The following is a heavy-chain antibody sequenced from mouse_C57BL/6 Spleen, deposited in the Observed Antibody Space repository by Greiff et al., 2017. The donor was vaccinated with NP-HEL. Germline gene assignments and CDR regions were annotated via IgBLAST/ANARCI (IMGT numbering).Heavy chain of an antibody. D-gene: IGHD3-2*02. Sequence: VQLQQPGTELVKPGASVTLSCKASGYTFTSYWMHWVTQRPGQGLEWIGNINPSNGGTNYNEKFKSKATLTVDNSSSTAYMQLSSLTSEDSAVYYCARWTAQGRGAMDYWGQGTSVTVSS. J-gene: IGHJ4*01. CDR1: GYTFTSYW. CDR3: ARWTAQGRGAMDY. V-gene: IGHV1-53*01. CDR2: INPSNGGT.